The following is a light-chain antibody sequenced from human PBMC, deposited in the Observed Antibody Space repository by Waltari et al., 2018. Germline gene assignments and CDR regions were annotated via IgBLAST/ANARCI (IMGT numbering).Light chain of an antibody. CDR2: AAS. V-gene: IGKV3-15*01. CDR3: QQYNNWPPQDA. Sequence: EIVMTQSPATLCVSAGETATLSCRASQSVGGNLAWYQQKPGQAPRLLIYAASTRATGIPGRFRGSGSVTEFTLTISSLQSEDFAIYYCQQYNNWPPQDAFGQGTKLEIK. J-gene: IGKJ2*01. CDR1: QSVGGN.